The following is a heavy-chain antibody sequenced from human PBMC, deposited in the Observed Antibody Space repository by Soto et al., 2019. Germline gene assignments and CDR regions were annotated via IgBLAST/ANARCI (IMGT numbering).Heavy chain of an antibody. CDR1: GFTFDSFA. D-gene: IGHD3-10*01. CDR2: ISASGGST. CDR3: ARGAVTPDS. J-gene: IGHJ4*02. Sequence: GGSLRLSCAASGFTFDSFAMTWVRQAPGKGLEWVSAISASGGSTYYADSVKGRFAISRDSSKNTLYLQMNSLRAEDTAVYYCARGAVTPDSWGQETLVTVSS. V-gene: IGHV3-23*01.